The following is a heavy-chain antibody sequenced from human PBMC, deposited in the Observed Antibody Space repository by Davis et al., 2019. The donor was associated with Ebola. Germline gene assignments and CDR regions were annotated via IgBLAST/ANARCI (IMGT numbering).Heavy chain of an antibody. CDR2: IIPIFGTA. Sequence: AASVKVSCKASGGTFSSYAISWVRQAPGQGLEWMGGIIPIFGTANYAQKFQGRVTITADESTSTAYMELSSLRSEDTAVYYCATSSRITMIVVVTYYYHMDVWGKGTTVTVSS. J-gene: IGHJ6*03. V-gene: IGHV1-69*13. CDR3: ATSSRITMIVVVTYYYHMDV. CDR1: GGTFSSYA. D-gene: IGHD3-22*01.